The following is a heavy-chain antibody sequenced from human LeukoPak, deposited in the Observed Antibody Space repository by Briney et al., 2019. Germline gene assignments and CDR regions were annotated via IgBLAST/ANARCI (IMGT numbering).Heavy chain of an antibody. Sequence: PSETLSLTCTVSGGSISSHHWSWIRQPPGKGLEWIGYIYYSGSTNYNPSLKSRVTISVDTSKNQFSLKLSSVTAADTAVYYCARRGDWGLDYWGQGTLVTVSS. CDR2: IYYSGST. CDR1: GGSISSHH. V-gene: IGHV4-59*11. J-gene: IGHJ4*02. D-gene: IGHD2-21*02. CDR3: ARRGDWGLDY.